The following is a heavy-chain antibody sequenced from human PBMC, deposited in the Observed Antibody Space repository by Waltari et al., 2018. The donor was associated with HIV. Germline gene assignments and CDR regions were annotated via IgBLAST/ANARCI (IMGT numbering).Heavy chain of an antibody. CDR1: GFNFGTYS. CDR2: IFSGGAK. Sequence: QLLESGGAFVQSGGSLRLSCAASGFNFGTYSMAWVRQAPGQGLGLVSIFSGGAKWYAYVVQDRFTISRDDAKSTLYLQMNRLRPDDSAFYYCVRAIFGGNGWKWYYFDLWGRGTLVSVSS. CDR3: VRAIFGGNGWKWYYFDL. D-gene: IGHD2-15*01. V-gene: IGHV3-23*01. J-gene: IGHJ2*01.